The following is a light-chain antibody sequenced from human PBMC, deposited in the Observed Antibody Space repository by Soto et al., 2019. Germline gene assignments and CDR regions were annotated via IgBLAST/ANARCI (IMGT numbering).Light chain of an antibody. J-gene: IGKJ2*01. Sequence: DVVMTQSPLSLPVTLGQPASISCRSSQSLVHSDGNTYLNWFQQRPGQSPRRLICKVSNRDSGVPDRFSGSASGTDFTPKISRVEAEDVGVYYCIQGTHWPYTFGQGTKVDIK. CDR2: KVS. CDR3: IQGTHWPYT. CDR1: QSLVHSDGNTY. V-gene: IGKV2-30*02.